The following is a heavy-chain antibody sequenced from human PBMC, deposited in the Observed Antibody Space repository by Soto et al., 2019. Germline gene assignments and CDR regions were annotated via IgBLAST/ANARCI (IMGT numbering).Heavy chain of an antibody. CDR2: ISGSGGST. D-gene: IGHD1-1*01. V-gene: IGHV3-23*01. CDR1: GFTFSSYA. J-gene: IGHJ6*02. CDR3: AKGHDPPYYYYYGMDV. Sequence: PGGSLRLSCAASGFTFSSYAMSWVRQAPGKGLEWASAISGSGGSTYYADSVKGRFTISRDNSKNTLYLQMNSLRAEDTAVYYCAKGHDPPYYYYYGMDVWGQGTKVTVSS.